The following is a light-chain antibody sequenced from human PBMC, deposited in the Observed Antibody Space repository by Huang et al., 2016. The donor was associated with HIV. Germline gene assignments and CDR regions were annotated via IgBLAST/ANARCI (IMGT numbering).Light chain of an antibody. V-gene: IGKV3-15*01. CDR2: GSS. J-gene: IGKJ4*01. CDR3: HQYNNWLLS. Sequence: EIVMTQSPATLSVSPGERVTLSCSANSSVSTNLACYQQRPGQAPRSLIFGSSTSAPGIPARFSGSGSGTDFSLTISSLQSEDFALYYCHQYNNWLLSFGGGTRV. CDR1: SSVSTN.